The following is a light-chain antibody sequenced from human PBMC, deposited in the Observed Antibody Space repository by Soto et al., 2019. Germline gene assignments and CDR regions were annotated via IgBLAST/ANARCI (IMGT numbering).Light chain of an antibody. CDR2: GAS. Sequence: EIGLTQSPRTLSLSPGERATLSCRASQSVSSSYLAWYQQKGGQAPRLLIYGASSRDTGIPDRFSGSGAGTDLTLTISRREFEDLANYYCQQYVRSPWPFRQGTSVEIK. J-gene: IGKJ1*01. CDR3: QQYVRSPWP. V-gene: IGKV3-20*01. CDR1: QSVSSSY.